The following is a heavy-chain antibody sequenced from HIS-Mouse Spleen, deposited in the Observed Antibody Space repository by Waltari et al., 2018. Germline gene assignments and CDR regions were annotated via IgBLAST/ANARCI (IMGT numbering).Heavy chain of an antibody. Sequence: QVQLVQSGAEVKKPGASVKVSCKASGYTFTGYYMHWVRQATGQGLEWMGWMKPNSGNTGYAKKFQGRVTMTRNTSISTAYMELSSLRSEDTAVYYCARGPPPGTPLDYWGQGTLVTVSS. V-gene: IGHV1-8*02. CDR3: ARGPPPGTPLDY. J-gene: IGHJ4*02. CDR2: MKPNSGNT. CDR1: GYTFTGYY. D-gene: IGHD1-1*01.